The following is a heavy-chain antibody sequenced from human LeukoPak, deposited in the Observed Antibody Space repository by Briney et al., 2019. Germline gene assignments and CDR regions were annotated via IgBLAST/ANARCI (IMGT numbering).Heavy chain of an antibody. CDR2: IYYSGST. D-gene: IGHD7-27*01. V-gene: IGHV4-39*01. CDR3: ATGRANWGYAFDY. J-gene: IGHJ4*02. Sequence: PSETLSLTCTVSGGSISSGDYYWGWIRQPPGKGLEWIGSIYYSGSTYYNPSLKSRVTISVDTSKNQFSLKLSSVTAADTAVYYCATGRANWGYAFDYWGQGTLVTVSS. CDR1: GGSISSGDYY.